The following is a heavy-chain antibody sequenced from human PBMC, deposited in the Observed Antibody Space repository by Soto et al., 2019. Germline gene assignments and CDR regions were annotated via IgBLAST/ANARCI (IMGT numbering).Heavy chain of an antibody. D-gene: IGHD5-12*01. CDR2: IWYDGSYK. J-gene: IGHJ4*02. V-gene: IGHV3-33*01. CDR1: GXTFSSYG. Sequence: LRLSFAASGXTFSSYGMHWVRQAPGKGLEWVAVIWYDGSYKYYADSVKGRFTISRDNSKNTLYLQVSSLRAEDTALYYCARDRVEMATIGSPPGYWGQGTPVTVSS. CDR3: ARDRVEMATIGSPPGY.